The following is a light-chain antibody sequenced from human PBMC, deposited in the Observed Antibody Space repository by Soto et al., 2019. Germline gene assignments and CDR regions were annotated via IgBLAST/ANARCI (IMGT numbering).Light chain of an antibody. CDR3: QQYGSSPPYT. CDR2: GSS. Sequence: EVVLTQSPGTLSLSPGERATLSCRASQSVSNNYFAWYQQKPGQAPRLLIFGSSDRATGIPDRFSGSGSGTDFTITISRLEPEDFAGYYCQQYGSSPPYTFGQGTKLEIK. J-gene: IGKJ2*01. V-gene: IGKV3-20*01. CDR1: QSVSNNY.